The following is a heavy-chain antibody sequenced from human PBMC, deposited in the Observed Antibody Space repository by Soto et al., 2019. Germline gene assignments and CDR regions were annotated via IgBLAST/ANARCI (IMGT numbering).Heavy chain of an antibody. V-gene: IGHV1-18*01. CDR3: ARGRYGDY. CDR1: GYTFTSYG. CDR2: ISAQNGNP. J-gene: IGHJ4*02. D-gene: IGHD1-1*01. Sequence: QVHLVQSGAEVKKPGASVKVSCKCSGYTFTSYGITWVRQAPGQGLEWMGWISAQNGNPNYAQKLQCRVTVTRDTSTSTVYMELRSLRSDDTAVYYCARGRYGDYWGQGALVTVSS.